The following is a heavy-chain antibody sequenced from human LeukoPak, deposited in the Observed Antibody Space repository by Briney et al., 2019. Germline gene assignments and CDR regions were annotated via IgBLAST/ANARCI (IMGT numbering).Heavy chain of an antibody. D-gene: IGHD2-15*01. J-gene: IGHJ4*02. CDR2: IYYSGST. CDR1: GGSISSYY. CDR3: ARAYCSGGSCYRAFDY. V-gene: IGHV4-59*01. Sequence: PSETLSLTCTVSGGSISSYYWSWIRQPPGKGLEWIWYIYYSGSTNYNPSLQSRVTISVDTSKNQFSLQLSSVTAADTAVYYCARAYCSGGSCYRAFDYWGQGTLVTVSS.